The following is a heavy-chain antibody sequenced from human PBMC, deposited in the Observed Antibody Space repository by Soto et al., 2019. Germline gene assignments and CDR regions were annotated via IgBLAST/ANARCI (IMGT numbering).Heavy chain of an antibody. D-gene: IGHD4-4*01. CDR1: GGTFTGSY. J-gene: IGHJ4*02. V-gene: IGHV4-34*01. CDR3: VRGYSLSRRTYDN. CDR2: INHSGST. Sequence: PAGLLTLTFAVYGGTFTGSYWSWSRQRPGKGLEWIGEINHSGSTNYNPSLKSRVTISVATSKNQFSLKLNSVTAADTAVYYCVRGYSLSRRTYDNWGQGTLVTVSS.